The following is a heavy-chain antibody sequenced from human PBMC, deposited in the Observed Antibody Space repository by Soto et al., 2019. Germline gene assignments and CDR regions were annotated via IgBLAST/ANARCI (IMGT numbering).Heavy chain of an antibody. Sequence: QVQLVQSGAEVKKPGSSVKVSCKASGGTFSSYAISWVRQAPGQGLAWMGGIIPIFGTANYAQKFQGRVTITADESTSTAYMELSSLRSEDTAVYYCAREDVLVPAASQGMDVWGQGTTVTVSS. CDR1: GGTFSSYA. J-gene: IGHJ6*02. CDR2: IIPIFGTA. CDR3: AREDVLVPAASQGMDV. D-gene: IGHD2-2*01. V-gene: IGHV1-69*12.